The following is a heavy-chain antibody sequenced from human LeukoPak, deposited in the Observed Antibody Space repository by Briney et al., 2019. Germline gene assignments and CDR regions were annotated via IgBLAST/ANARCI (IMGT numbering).Heavy chain of an antibody. J-gene: IGHJ4*02. V-gene: IGHV4-31*03. CDR3: ARVGVPCSGGNCYAYSGRFDY. CDR1: AGSINSDGYF. Sequence: PSETLSLTCTVSAGSINSDGYFWTWVRQHPGEGLEWIGYIWNSGNSYYNPSLSSRVIISADSSKSTFSLKLSSVTAADTAVYYCARVGVPCSGGNCYAYSGRFDYWGQGTLVTVSS. CDR2: IWNSGNS. D-gene: IGHD2-15*01.